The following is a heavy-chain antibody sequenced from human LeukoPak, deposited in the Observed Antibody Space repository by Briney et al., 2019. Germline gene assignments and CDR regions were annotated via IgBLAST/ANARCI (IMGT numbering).Heavy chain of an antibody. Sequence: GGSLRLSCAASGFTFSSFGMLWVRQAPGKGLEWVAVISYDGSNKYYADSVKGRFTISRDNSKNTLHLQMNSLRSEDTAVYYCAKDSSGYISWYDYWGQGTLVTVSS. CDR2: ISYDGSNK. CDR3: AKDSSGYISWYDY. D-gene: IGHD3-22*01. J-gene: IGHJ4*02. V-gene: IGHV3-30*18. CDR1: GFTFSSFG.